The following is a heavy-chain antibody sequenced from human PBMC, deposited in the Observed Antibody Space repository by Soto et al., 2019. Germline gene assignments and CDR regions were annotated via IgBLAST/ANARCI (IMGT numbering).Heavy chain of an antibody. V-gene: IGHV1-24*01. CDR1: GYTLTELS. CDR2: FDPEDGET. CDR3: ATGPTSYYDILTGPGRPDWFDP. D-gene: IGHD3-9*01. Sequence: ASVKVSCKVSGYTLTELSIHWVRQAPGKGLEWMGGFDPEDGETIYAQKFQGRVTMTEDTSTDTAYMELSSLRSEDTAVYYCATGPTSYYDILTGPGRPDWFDPWGQGTLVTVSS. J-gene: IGHJ5*02.